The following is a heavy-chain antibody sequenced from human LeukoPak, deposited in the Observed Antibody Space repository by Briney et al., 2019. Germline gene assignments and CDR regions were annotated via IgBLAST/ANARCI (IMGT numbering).Heavy chain of an antibody. Sequence: PSETLSLTCTVSGGSISSSSYYWGWIRQPPGKGLEWIGSIYYSGSTYYNPSLKSRVTISVDTSKNQFSLKLSSVTAADTAVYYCARVGGEPHTLFDIWGQGTMVTVSS. CDR3: ARVGGEPHTLFDI. V-gene: IGHV4-39*07. CDR2: IYYSGST. CDR1: GGSISSSSYY. J-gene: IGHJ3*02. D-gene: IGHD2-2*02.